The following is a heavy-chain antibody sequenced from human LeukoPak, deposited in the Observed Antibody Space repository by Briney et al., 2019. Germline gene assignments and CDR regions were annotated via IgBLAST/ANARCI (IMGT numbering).Heavy chain of an antibody. CDR1: GGSISSTTYY. V-gene: IGHV4-39*07. CDR2: IYYSGST. D-gene: IGHD5-12*01. Sequence: PSETLSLTCTVSGGSISSTTYYWGWIRQPPGKGLEWIGSIYYSGSTYYNPSLKSRVTISVDTSKNQFSLKLSSVTAADTAVYYCAREEMWLRSRPIDYWGQGTLVTVSS. J-gene: IGHJ4*02. CDR3: AREEMWLRSRPIDY.